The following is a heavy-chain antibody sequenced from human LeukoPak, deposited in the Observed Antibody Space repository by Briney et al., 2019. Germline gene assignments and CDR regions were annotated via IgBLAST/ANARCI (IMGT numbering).Heavy chain of an antibody. CDR3: ARDTEYYYDSSGYYYVDY. D-gene: IGHD3-22*01. CDR1: GFTFSSYW. J-gene: IGHJ4*02. V-gene: IGHV3-74*01. CDR2: INSDGSST. Sequence: HSGGSLRLSCAASGFTFSSYWMHWVRQAPGKGLVWVSRINSDGSSTSYADSVKGRFTISRDNAKNSLYLQMNSLRAEDTAVYYCARDTEYYYDSSGYYYVDYWGQGTLVTVSS.